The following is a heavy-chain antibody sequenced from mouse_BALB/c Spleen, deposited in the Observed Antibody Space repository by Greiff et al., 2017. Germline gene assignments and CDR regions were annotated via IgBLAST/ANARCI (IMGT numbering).Heavy chain of an antibody. Sequence: DVHLVESGGGLVKPGGSLKLSCAASGFTFSSYAMSWVRQTPEKRLEWVASISSGGSTYYPDSVKGRFTISRDNARNILYLQMSSLRSEDTAMYYCARGHYGSEGYAMDYWGQGTSVTVSS. J-gene: IGHJ4*01. CDR2: ISSGGST. CDR1: GFTFSSYA. V-gene: IGHV5-6-5*01. D-gene: IGHD1-1*01. CDR3: ARGHYGSEGYAMDY.